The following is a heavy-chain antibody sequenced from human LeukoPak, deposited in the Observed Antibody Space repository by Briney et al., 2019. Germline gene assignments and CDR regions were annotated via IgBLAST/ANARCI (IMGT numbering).Heavy chain of an antibody. D-gene: IGHD3-22*01. Sequence: PSETLSLTCTVSGGSISSGDYYWSWIRQPPGKGLEWIGYIYYSGSTYYNPSLKSRVTISVDTSKNQFSLKLSSVTAADTAVYYCAREPNYYDSSGYALADAFGIWGQGTMVTVSS. CDR3: AREPNYYDSSGYALADAFGI. CDR1: GGSISSGDYY. CDR2: IYYSGST. J-gene: IGHJ3*02. V-gene: IGHV4-30-4*01.